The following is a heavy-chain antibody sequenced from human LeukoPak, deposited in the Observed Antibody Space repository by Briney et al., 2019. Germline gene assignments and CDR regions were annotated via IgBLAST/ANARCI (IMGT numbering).Heavy chain of an antibody. CDR2: IYYSGST. CDR3: ARRPRRGYSKLSWAFDI. CDR1: GGSISSYY. J-gene: IGHJ3*02. V-gene: IGHV4-59*12. D-gene: IGHD6-13*01. Sequence: SETLSLTCTVSGGSISSYYWSWIRQPPGKGLEWIGYIYYSGSTNYNPSLKSRVTISVDTSKNQFSLKLSSVTAADTAVYYCARRPRRGYSKLSWAFDIWDQGTMVTVSS.